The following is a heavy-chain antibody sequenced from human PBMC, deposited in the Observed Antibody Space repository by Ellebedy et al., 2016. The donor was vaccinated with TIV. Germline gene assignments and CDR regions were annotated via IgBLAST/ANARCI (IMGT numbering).Heavy chain of an antibody. CDR2: IYYSGST. Sequence: GSLRLSCTVSGGSISSSPYYWGWIRQPPEKGLEWIASIYYSGSTYYNPSLKSRVTISVDTSKNQFSLKLTSVTAADTAIYYCARRPDDLSGSVNWYDPWGQGTLVTVSS. J-gene: IGHJ5*02. CDR1: GGSISSSPYY. CDR3: ARRPDDLSGSVNWYDP. D-gene: IGHD6-25*01. V-gene: IGHV4-39*01.